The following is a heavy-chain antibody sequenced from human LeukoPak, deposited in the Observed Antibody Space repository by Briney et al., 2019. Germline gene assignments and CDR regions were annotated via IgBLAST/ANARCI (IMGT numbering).Heavy chain of an antibody. D-gene: IGHD2-21*01. Sequence: ASVKVSCKASGGTFSSYAISWVRQAPGQGLEWMGRIIPILGIANHAQKFQGRVSITADRSTSTVYMELSSLRSEDTAVYYCARAYCAGECYLTSYRYFDLWGGGTMVTVSS. V-gene: IGHV1-69*04. CDR1: GGTFSSYA. CDR3: ARAYCAGECYLTSYRYFDL. J-gene: IGHJ2*01. CDR2: IIPILGIA.